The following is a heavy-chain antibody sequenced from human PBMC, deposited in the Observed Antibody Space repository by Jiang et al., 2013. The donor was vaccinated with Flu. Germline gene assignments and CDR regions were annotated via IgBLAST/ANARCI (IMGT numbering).Heavy chain of an antibody. CDR1: GYTFTSYA. D-gene: IGHD2-2*01. CDR2: INTNTGNP. V-gene: IGHV7-4-1*02. Sequence: QSGSELKKPGASVKVSCKASGYTFTSYAMNWVRQAPGQGLEWMGWINTNTGNPTYAQGFTGRFVFSLDTSVSTAYLQISSLKAEDTAVYYCARERGAGYCSSTSWCPGWFDPWGQGTLVTVSS. J-gene: IGHJ5*02. CDR3: ARERGAGYCSSTSWCPGWFDP.